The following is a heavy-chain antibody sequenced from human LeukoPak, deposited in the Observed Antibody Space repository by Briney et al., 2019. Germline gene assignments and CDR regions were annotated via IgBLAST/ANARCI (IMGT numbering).Heavy chain of an antibody. V-gene: IGHV3-33*01. CDR2: IWYDGSNK. CDR1: GFTFSSYG. J-gene: IGHJ4*02. D-gene: IGHD3-22*01. Sequence: GGSLRLSCAASGFTFSSYGMHWVRQAPGKGLEWVAVIWYDGSNKYYADSVKGRFTISRDNSKNTLYLQMNSLRAEDTAVYYCARVPSYYYDRSGYFDYWGQGTLVTVSS. CDR3: ARVPSYYYDRSGYFDY.